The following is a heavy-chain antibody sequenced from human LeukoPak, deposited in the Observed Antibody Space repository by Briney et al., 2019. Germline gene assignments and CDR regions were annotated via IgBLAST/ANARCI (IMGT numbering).Heavy chain of an antibody. D-gene: IGHD3-10*01. Sequence: GGSLRLSCAASGFTFSSYEMNWVRQAPGKGLEWVSYISSSGSTIYYADSVKGRFTISRDNAKNSLYLQMSSLRAEDTAVYYCASQGYYYGSGSYYFDYWGQGTLVTVSS. V-gene: IGHV3-48*03. CDR2: ISSSGSTI. J-gene: IGHJ4*02. CDR1: GFTFSSYE. CDR3: ASQGYYYGSGSYYFDY.